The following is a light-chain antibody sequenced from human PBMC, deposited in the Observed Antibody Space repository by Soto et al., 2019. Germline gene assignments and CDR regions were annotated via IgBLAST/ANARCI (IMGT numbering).Light chain of an antibody. J-gene: IGKJ4*01. CDR2: DAS. V-gene: IGKV3-11*01. CDR3: QQRISRRPP. CDR1: QSVSTS. Sequence: EIVLTQSPATLSFSPGERATLSCRASQSVSTSLAWFQQKPGQAPRLLIYDASKRATGIPARFSGSGSGTEFTLTISSLEPEDFAVYYCQQRISRRPPFGGGTKVETK.